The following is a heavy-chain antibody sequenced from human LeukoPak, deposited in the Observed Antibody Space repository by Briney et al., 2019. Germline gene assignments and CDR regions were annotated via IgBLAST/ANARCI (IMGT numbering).Heavy chain of an antibody. V-gene: IGHV3-23*01. CDR3: AKGPSSGWYYFDY. CDR1: GFTFSSYA. D-gene: IGHD6-19*01. J-gene: IGHJ4*02. CDR2: ISGSCGST. Sequence: GGSLRLSCAASGFTFSSYAMSWVRQAPGKGLEWVSAISGSCGSTYYADSVKGRFTISRDNSKNTLYLQMNSLRAEDTAVYYCAKGPSSGWYYFDYWGQGTLVTVSS.